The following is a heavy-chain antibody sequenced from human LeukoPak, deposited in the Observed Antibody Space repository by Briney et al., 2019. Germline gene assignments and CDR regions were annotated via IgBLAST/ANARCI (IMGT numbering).Heavy chain of an antibody. D-gene: IGHD5-18*01. V-gene: IGHV1-18*01. CDR2: ISAYNGNT. J-gene: IGHJ3*02. Sequence: GASVKVSCKASGYSFTSNVISWVRQAPGQGLEWMGWISAYNGNTNYAQKLQGRVTMTTDTSTSTAYMELSSLRSEDTAVYYCARVYSYGYKDAFDIWGQGTMVTVSS. CDR3: ARVYSYGYKDAFDI. CDR1: GYSFTSNV.